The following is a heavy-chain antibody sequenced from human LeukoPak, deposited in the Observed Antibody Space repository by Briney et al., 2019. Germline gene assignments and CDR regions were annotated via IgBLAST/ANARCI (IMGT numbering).Heavy chain of an antibody. Sequence: GASVKVSCKASGYTFTRYGISWVRQAPGQGLEWMGWIRVDNGDTDNAQKFQGRVTITTDTSSTTISMELRSLGSDDTAVYYCAGVNLYYNYMDVWGKGTTVTVSS. CDR1: GYTFTRYG. V-gene: IGHV1-18*01. CDR2: IRVDNGDT. CDR3: AGVNLYYNYMDV. D-gene: IGHD1-14*01. J-gene: IGHJ6*03.